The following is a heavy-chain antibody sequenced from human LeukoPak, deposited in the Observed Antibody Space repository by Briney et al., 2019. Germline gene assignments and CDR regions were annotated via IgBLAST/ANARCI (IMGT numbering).Heavy chain of an antibody. Sequence: PGGSLRLSCAASGFTFSSYSMNWVRQAPGKGLEWVSSISSSSSYIYYADPVKGRFTISRDNAKNSLYLQMNSLRAEDTAVYYCARDGAAADFDYWGQGTLVTVSS. J-gene: IGHJ4*02. CDR1: GFTFSSYS. V-gene: IGHV3-21*01. CDR2: ISSSSSYI. CDR3: ARDGAAADFDY. D-gene: IGHD6-13*01.